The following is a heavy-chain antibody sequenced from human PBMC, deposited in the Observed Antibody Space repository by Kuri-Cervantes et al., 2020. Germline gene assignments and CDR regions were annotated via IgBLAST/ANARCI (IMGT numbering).Heavy chain of an antibody. Sequence: GESLKISCAASGFTFSSYGMHWVRQAPGKGLEWVAVISYDGSNKYYADSVKGRFTISRDNSKNTLYLQMNSLRSDDTAVYYCARYIGGMDVWGQGTTVTVSS. CDR2: ISYDGSNK. CDR3: ARYIGGMDV. D-gene: IGHD2-15*01. CDR1: GFTFSSYG. V-gene: IGHV3-30*03. J-gene: IGHJ6*02.